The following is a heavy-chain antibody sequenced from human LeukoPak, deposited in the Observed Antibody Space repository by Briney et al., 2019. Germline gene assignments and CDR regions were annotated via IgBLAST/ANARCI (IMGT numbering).Heavy chain of an antibody. D-gene: IGHD6-13*01. V-gene: IGHV3-7*03. Sequence: GGSLRLSCAASGFTFSSYWMSWVRQAPGKGLEWVANIKQDGSEKYYVDSVKGRFTISRDNAKNSLYLQMNSLRAEDTAVYYCARDWWGSYSSRYPSLDYWGQGTLVTVSS. CDR3: ARDWWGSYSSRYPSLDY. J-gene: IGHJ4*02. CDR2: IKQDGSEK. CDR1: GFTFSSYW.